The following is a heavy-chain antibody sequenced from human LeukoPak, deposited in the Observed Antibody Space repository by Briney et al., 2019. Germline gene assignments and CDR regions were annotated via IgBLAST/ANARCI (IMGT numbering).Heavy chain of an antibody. CDR2: IYYSGSA. Sequence: SETLSLTCTVSGGSISSGGYYWSWIRQHPGKGLEWIGYIYYSGSAYYNPSLKSRVTISVDTSENQFSLKLSSVTAANTAVYYCARVNYGSATKEDYWGQGTLVTVSS. CDR3: ARVNYGSATKEDY. D-gene: IGHD3-10*01. CDR1: GGSISSGGYY. V-gene: IGHV4-31*03. J-gene: IGHJ4*02.